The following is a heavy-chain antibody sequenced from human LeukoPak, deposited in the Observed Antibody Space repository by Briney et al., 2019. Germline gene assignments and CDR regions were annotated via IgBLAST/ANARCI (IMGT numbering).Heavy chain of an antibody. J-gene: IGHJ4*02. CDR1: GDSVSSNDAA. CDR2: TFYRSKWYY. Sequence: SQTLSLTCAISGDSVSSNDAAWNWIRQSPSRGLEGLGRTFYRSKWYYDSAVSVKSRITINPDTSKNQFSLQLNSVTPEDTAVYYCARENTLVRGTRNPFDYWGRGTLVTVSS. V-gene: IGHV6-1*01. CDR3: ARENTLVRGTRNPFDY. D-gene: IGHD3-10*01.